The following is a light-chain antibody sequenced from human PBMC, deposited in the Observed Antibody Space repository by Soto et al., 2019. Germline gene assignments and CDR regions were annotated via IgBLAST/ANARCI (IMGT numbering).Light chain of an antibody. V-gene: IGLV2-14*01. CDR2: DVS. CDR1: SSDVGGYNY. CDR3: SSYTSFYV. J-gene: IGLJ1*01. Sequence: QSALTQPASVSGSPGQSITISCTGTSSDVGGYNYVSWYQQHPGKAPKLMIYDVSNRPSGVSNRFSGSKSGNTASLTISRLQAEDEADYYCSSYTSFYVFGTGTKLTVL.